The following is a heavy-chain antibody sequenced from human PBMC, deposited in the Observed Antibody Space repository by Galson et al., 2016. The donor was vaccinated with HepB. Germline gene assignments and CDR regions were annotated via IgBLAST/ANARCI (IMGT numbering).Heavy chain of an antibody. Sequence: SVKVSCKSSGYTFTGYYIHWVRQAPGQGLEWMGWINPNSGGTKYAQKFQGWVTMTRDTSISTAYMELSRLRSDDTAVYYCARDYYFGMDFWGQGTTVTVSS. J-gene: IGHJ6*02. CDR3: ARDYYFGMDF. CDR2: INPNSGGT. CDR1: GYTFTGYY. V-gene: IGHV1-2*04.